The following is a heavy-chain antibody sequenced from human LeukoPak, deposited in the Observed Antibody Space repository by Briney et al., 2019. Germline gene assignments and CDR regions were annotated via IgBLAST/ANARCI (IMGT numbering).Heavy chain of an antibody. D-gene: IGHD6-6*01. Sequence: HSGGSLRLSCAASGFSFSSYAMSWVRQAPGKGLEWVSYISSSSSTIYYADSVKGRFTISRDNAKNSLYLQMNSLRAEDTAVYYCASLYKHRGVFYSSSSYDYWGQGTLVTVSS. CDR1: GFSFSSYA. J-gene: IGHJ4*02. CDR2: ISSSSSTI. V-gene: IGHV3-48*01. CDR3: ASLYKHRGVFYSSSSYDY.